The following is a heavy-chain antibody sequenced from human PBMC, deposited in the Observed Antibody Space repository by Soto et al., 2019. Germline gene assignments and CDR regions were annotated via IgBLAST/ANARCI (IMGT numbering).Heavy chain of an antibody. CDR3: XXXXXXXXXXXXXXYFDQ. V-gene: IGHV1-18*01. CDR1: GYTFTSYG. CDR2: ISGYNGDI. Sequence: QVQLVQSGAEVKKPGASVKVSCKISGYTFTSYGISWVRQAPRQGLDWVGWISGYNGDIKIAQHLQDRVTLTRDTSTXXAXXXXXXXXXXXXXXXXXXXXXXXXXXXXXXXYFDQWGQGTLVTVSS. J-gene: IGHJ4*02.